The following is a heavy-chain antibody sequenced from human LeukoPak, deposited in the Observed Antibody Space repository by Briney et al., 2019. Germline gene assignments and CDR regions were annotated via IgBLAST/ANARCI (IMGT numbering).Heavy chain of an antibody. CDR1: GFTFSRYA. CDR3: AKDVLMHYYDSSGYCFGCDY. CDR2: ISGSGGST. Sequence: GGSLRLSCAAPGFTFSRYATSCVRHAPGKGLEWGSAISGSGGSTHYADAAKGRFTISRDNSKNTLYLQMNSLRAEDTAVYYCAKDVLMHYYDSSGYCFGCDYWGQGTLVTVS. D-gene: IGHD3-22*01. V-gene: IGHV3-23*01. J-gene: IGHJ4*02.